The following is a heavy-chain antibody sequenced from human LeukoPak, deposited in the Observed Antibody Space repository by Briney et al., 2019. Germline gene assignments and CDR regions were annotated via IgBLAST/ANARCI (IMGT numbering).Heavy chain of an antibody. CDR3: ARDDGGYEHSLDY. CDR1: GGSISSYY. J-gene: IGHJ4*02. CDR2: IYYSGST. V-gene: IGHV4-59*01. D-gene: IGHD5-12*01. Sequence: PSETLSLTCTVSGGSISSYYWSWILQPPGKGLEWIGYIYYSGSTNYNPSLKSRVTISVDTSKNQFSLKLSSVTAADTAVYYCARDDGGYEHSLDYWGQGTLVTVSS.